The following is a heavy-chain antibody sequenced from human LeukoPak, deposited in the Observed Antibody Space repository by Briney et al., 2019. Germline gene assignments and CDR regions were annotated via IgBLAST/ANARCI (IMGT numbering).Heavy chain of an antibody. CDR1: GFTFSSYA. CDR2: ISGRGGST. J-gene: IGHJ4*02. CDR3: AITTVAGNVGLFY. Sequence: GGSLRLSCAASGFTFSSYAMSWVRQAPGKGLEWVSAISGRGGSTYYADSVKGRFTISRDNSKNTLYLQMNSLRAEDTAVYYCAITTVAGNVGLFYWGQGTLVTVSS. D-gene: IGHD6-19*01. V-gene: IGHV3-23*01.